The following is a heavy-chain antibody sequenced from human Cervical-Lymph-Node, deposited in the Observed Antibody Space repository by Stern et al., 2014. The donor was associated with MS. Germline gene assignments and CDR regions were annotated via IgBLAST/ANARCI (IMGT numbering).Heavy chain of an antibody. D-gene: IGHD3-9*01. CDR1: SYTFSSYG. V-gene: IGHV1-18*04. CDR3: ARAYFDSYGLDV. J-gene: IGHJ6*02. CDR2: ISGYDGDT. Sequence: VQQLESGADVKKPGASVKVSCKASSYTFSSYGIAWVRQAPGQGLEWMGWISGYDGDTNYAPKLQGRVTLTTDPSTRTAYMEIRSLRFDDTAVYYCARAYFDSYGLDVWGQGTTVTVSS.